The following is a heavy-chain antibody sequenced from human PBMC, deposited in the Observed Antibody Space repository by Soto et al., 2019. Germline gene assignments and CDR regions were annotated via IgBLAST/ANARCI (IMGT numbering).Heavy chain of an antibody. CDR2: ISYDGSNK. V-gene: IGHV3-30*18. Sequence: PGGSLRLSCAASGFTFSSYGMHWVRQAPGKGLEWVAVISYDGSNKYYADSVKGRFTISRDNSKNTLYLQMNSLRAEDTAVYYCAKELVVAALTSWFDPWGQGTLVTVSS. CDR3: AKELVVAALTSWFDP. D-gene: IGHD2-15*01. J-gene: IGHJ5*02. CDR1: GFTFSSYG.